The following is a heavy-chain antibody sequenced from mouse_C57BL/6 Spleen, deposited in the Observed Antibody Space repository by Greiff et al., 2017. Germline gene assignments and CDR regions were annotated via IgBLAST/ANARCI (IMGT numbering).Heavy chain of an antibody. J-gene: IGHJ2*01. CDR2: ISDGGSYT. D-gene: IGHD4-1*01. Sequence: DVKLVESGGGLVKPGGSLKLSCAASGFTFSSYAMSWVRQTPEKRLEWVATISDGGSYTYYPDNVKGRFTISRDNAKNNLYLQMSHLKSEDTAMYYCAREGELGRSYFDYWGQGTTLTVSS. CDR1: GFTFSSYA. CDR3: AREGELGRSYFDY. V-gene: IGHV5-4*01.